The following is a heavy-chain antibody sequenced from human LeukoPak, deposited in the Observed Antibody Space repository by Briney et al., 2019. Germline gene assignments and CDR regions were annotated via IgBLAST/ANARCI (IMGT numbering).Heavy chain of an antibody. CDR2: INPNSGGT. CDR3: ARVFSSGYYYDY. J-gene: IGHJ4*02. V-gene: IGHV1-2*02. Sequence: ASVKVSCKASGYSFTGYYMHWVRQAPGQGLEWMGWINPNSGGTNYAQKFQGRVTMTRDTSISTAYMELSRLKSDDTAVYYCARVFSSGYYYDYWGQGTLVTVSS. D-gene: IGHD3-22*01. CDR1: GYSFTGYY.